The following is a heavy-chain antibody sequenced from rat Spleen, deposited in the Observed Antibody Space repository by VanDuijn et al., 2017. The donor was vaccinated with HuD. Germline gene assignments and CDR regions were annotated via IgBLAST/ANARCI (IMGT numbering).Heavy chain of an antibody. CDR2: INYDGRST. Sequence: EVQLVESDGGLVQPGRSLKLSCTASGFIFSDYYMAWVRQAPAKGLEWVATINYDGRSTFYRDSVRARFTISRDIAKSTLYLQMDSLRSEDTATYYCARRHYGYTDYFDYWGQGVMVTVSS. CDR3: ARRHYGYTDYFDY. J-gene: IGHJ2*01. CDR1: GFIFSDYY. D-gene: IGHD1-9*01. V-gene: IGHV5-29*01.